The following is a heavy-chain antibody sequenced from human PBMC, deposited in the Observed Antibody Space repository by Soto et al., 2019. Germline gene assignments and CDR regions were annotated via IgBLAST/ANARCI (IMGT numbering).Heavy chain of an antibody. CDR1: GFTFSSYS. D-gene: IGHD3-10*01. CDR2: FRTSGDGGTT. CDR3: AKKVNSGPGSQYFDY. J-gene: IGHJ4*02. V-gene: IGHV3-23*01. Sequence: GGSLRLSCAASGFTFSSYSMSWVRQAPGKGLEWVSGFRTSGDGGTTYYADSVKGRFTISGDNSKNMLFLQMNSLRAEDTAIYYCAKKVNSGPGSQYFDYWGQGTLVTVSS.